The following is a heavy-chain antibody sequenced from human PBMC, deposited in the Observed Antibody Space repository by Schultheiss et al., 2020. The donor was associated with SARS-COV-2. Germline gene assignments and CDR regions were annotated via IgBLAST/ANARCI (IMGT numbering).Heavy chain of an antibody. CDR2: IYYSGST. CDR1: GGSISSYY. CDR3: ARELGGSGDV. Sequence: SETLSLTCTVSGGSISSYYWSWIRQPPGKGLEWIGYIYYSGSTNYNPSLNSRVTISVDTSKNQFSLTLSSVTAADTAVYYCARELGGSGDVWGKGTTVTVSS. J-gene: IGHJ6*04. D-gene: IGHD3-10*01. V-gene: IGHV4-59*01.